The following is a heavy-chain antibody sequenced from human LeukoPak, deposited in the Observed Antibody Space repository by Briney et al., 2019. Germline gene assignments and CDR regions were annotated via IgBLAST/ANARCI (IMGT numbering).Heavy chain of an antibody. J-gene: IGHJ6*02. Sequence: GGSLRLSCAASGFTFSSYAMHWVRQAPGKGLEWVAVISYDGSNKYYADSVKGRFTISRDNSKNTLYLQMNSLRAEDTAVYYWARYSYGYPNYVMDVWGQGTTVTVSS. V-gene: IGHV3-30-3*01. D-gene: IGHD5-18*01. CDR3: ARYSYGYPNYVMDV. CDR2: ISYDGSNK. CDR1: GFTFSSYA.